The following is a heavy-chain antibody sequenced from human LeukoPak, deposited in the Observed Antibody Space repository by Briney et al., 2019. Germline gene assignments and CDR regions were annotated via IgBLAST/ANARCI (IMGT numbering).Heavy chain of an antibody. CDR2: ISIGDNHL. V-gene: IGHV3-21*01. J-gene: IGHJ4*02. Sequence: ESLSLSCAAAGLTFSTCSMNWVRQAPGKGLEWVASISIGDNHLYYADSVKGRFTAIRDNANNSLFLQMNSQGGDDTADYYCARTDIVVAPADPFDYWGQGTLVTVSS. CDR3: ARTDIVVAPADPFDY. D-gene: IGHD2-15*01. CDR1: GLTFSTCS.